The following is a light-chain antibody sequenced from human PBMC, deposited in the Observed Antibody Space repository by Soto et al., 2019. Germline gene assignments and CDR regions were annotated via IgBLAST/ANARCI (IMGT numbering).Light chain of an antibody. Sequence: QSVLTQPPSVSGAPGQTITMSCTGSGSNVGASYDVHWYQILPGAGPRLLIYKNNNRPSGVPDRFSGSNSGNTATLTISGTQAMDEADYYCQAWDSSTGVFGTGTKLTVL. CDR2: KNN. V-gene: IGLV1-40*01. J-gene: IGLJ1*01. CDR3: QAWDSSTGV. CDR1: GSNVGASYD.